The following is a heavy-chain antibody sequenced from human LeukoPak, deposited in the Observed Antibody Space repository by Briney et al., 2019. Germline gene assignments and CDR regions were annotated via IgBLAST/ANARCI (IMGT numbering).Heavy chain of an antibody. V-gene: IGHV3-21*01. J-gene: IGHJ4*02. D-gene: IGHD3-22*01. CDR3: ARDRYYGSSGYWDY. CDR1: GFIFTDYS. Sequence: GGSLRLSCAASGFIFTDYSMNWVRQAPGKGLEWVSSISSSSSYIYYADSVKGRFTISRDNAKNSLYLQMNSLRAEDTAVYYCARDRYYGSSGYWDYWGQGTLVTVSS. CDR2: ISSSSSYI.